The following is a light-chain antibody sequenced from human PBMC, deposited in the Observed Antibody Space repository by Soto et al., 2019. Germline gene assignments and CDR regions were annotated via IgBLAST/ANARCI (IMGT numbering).Light chain of an antibody. CDR3: YSAADNSVI. CDR2: KDT. Sequence: SYELTQPSSVSLSPGQTARITCSGAVLSKKYGRWFQQRPGQAPVLVIYKDTERPSGIPDRFSGSSSGNTVTLTISGAQVGDEADYYCYSAADNSVIFGGGTKLTVL. CDR1: VLSKKY. V-gene: IGLV3-27*01. J-gene: IGLJ2*01.